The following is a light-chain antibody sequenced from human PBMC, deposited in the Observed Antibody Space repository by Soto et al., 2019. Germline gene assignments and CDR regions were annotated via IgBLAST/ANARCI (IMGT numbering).Light chain of an antibody. CDR3: MQALQSPRT. V-gene: IGKV2-28*01. CDR1: QSLLHRTGYNY. Sequence: DIVMTQSPLSLPVTPGEPASISCRSSQSLLHRTGYNYLDWYLQKPGQSPQLLIYLGSNRASGVPDRFSGSGSGTDFTLKISRVEAEAVGVYYCMQALQSPRTFGQGTKVEIK. CDR2: LGS. J-gene: IGKJ1*01.